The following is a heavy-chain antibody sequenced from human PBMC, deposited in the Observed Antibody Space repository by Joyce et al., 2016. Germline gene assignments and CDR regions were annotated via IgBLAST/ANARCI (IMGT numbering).Heavy chain of an antibody. CDR1: GFTFTDYT. V-gene: IGHV3-21*01. CDR3: ARGFFFDY. Sequence: EVQLVESGGGLVKPGGSLRLSCAASGFTFTDYTMNLGRQAPGKGLEWVSSISSSSSNKHYAPSVKGRFTISRDNAKNSLSLHMSSLRAEDTSVYYCARGFFFDYWGQGTLVTVSS. CDR2: ISSSSSNK. D-gene: IGHD3-10*01. J-gene: IGHJ4*02.